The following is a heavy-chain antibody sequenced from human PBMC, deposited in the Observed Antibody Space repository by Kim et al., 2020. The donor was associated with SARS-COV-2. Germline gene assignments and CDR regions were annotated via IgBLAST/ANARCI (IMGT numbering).Heavy chain of an antibody. CDR3: ARWVVGLDY. CDR2: IFSGGTT. D-gene: IGHD2-15*01. Sequence: GGSLRLSCAASGFTVSSNYMSWVRQAAGKGLEWVSVIFSGGTTTYADSVKGRFTISRDNSKNTVYLQMNSLRAEDTAVYYCARWVVGLDYWGQGTLVTVSS. CDR1: GFTVSSNY. V-gene: IGHV3-66*01. J-gene: IGHJ4*02.